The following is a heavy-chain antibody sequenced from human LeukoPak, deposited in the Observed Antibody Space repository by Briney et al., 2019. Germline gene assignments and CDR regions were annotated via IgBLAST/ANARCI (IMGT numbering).Heavy chain of an antibody. D-gene: IGHD3-22*01. V-gene: IGHV3-23*01. CDR3: AKGYDSSGYPEVLGYFDY. CDR2: ISGSGGST. Sequence: PGGSLRLSCAASGFTFSSYAMSWVRQAPGKGLEWVSAISGSGGSTYYADSVKGRFTISRDNSKNTLYLQMNSLRAEDTAVYYCAKGYDSSGYPEVLGYFDYWGQGTLVTVSS. CDR1: GFTFSSYA. J-gene: IGHJ4*02.